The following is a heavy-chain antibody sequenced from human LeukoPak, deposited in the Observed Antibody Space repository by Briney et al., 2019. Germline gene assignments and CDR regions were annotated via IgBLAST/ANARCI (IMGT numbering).Heavy chain of an antibody. D-gene: IGHD3-3*01. J-gene: IGHJ4*02. CDR1: GYTFTGYY. Sequence: ASVKVSCKASGYTFTGYYMHWVRQAPGQGLEWMGWIRVYNGNTNYAQKFQGRVTMTRDTSISTAYMELSRLRSDDTAVYYCARYEAHYDFWSGYLYWGQGTLVTVSS. CDR3: ARYEAHYDFWSGYLY. V-gene: IGHV1-2*02. CDR2: IRVYNGNT.